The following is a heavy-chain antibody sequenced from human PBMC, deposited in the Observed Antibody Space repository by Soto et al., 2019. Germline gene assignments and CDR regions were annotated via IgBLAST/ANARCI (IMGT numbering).Heavy chain of an antibody. Sequence: GGSLRLSCAASGFTFSSYGMHWVRQAPGKGLEWVAVIWYDGSNKYYADSVKGRFTISRDNSKNTLYLQMNSLRAEDTAVYYCARDPDITMVRGGKGPPYFDYWGQGTLVTVSS. CDR2: IWYDGSNK. V-gene: IGHV3-33*01. CDR1: GFTFSSYG. CDR3: ARDPDITMVRGGKGPPYFDY. J-gene: IGHJ4*02. D-gene: IGHD3-10*01.